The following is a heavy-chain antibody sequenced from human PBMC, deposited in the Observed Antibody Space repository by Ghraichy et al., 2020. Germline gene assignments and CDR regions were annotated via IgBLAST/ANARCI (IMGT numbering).Heavy chain of an antibody. J-gene: IGHJ4*02. CDR1: GFTFSSNA. Sequence: GGSLRLSCAASGFTFSSNAMSWVRQAPGKGLEWVSGIGSDESTHYADSVKGRFSISRDNSKNTLYLQMNSLRVEDTAVYYCAKDLLSWAAADYWGQGTLVTVSS. D-gene: IGHD6-13*01. CDR3: AKDLLSWAAADY. CDR2: IGSDEST. V-gene: IGHV3-23*01.